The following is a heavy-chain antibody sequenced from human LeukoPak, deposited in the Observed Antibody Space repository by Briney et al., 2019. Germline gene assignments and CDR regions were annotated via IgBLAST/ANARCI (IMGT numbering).Heavy chain of an antibody. J-gene: IGHJ4*02. CDR3: ARHGVGSSWDRCDY. D-gene: IGHD6-6*01. CDR1: RYTLSNDW. CDR2: SNPGDSDP. Sequence: VESLNISCPLSRYTLSNDWTAGVPEMPGKGLEWMGISNPGDSDPRYSPSLQGRSTISADRSISTASLQWSSLKASDTAMYYCARHGVGSSWDRCDYWGQGTLVTVSS. V-gene: IGHV5-51*01.